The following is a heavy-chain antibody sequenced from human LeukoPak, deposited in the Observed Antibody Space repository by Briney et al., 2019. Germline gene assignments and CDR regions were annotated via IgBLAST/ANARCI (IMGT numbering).Heavy chain of an antibody. V-gene: IGHV4-31*03. CDR2: IYYSGST. J-gene: IGHJ5*02. CDR1: GGSISSRGNY. CDR3: ARGPSWSRYNWFDP. D-gene: IGHD6-13*01. Sequence: SETLSLTCTVSGGSISSRGNYWSWIRQHPVKGLEWIGYIYYSGSTYYNPSLKSRVTISVDTSKNQFSLKLSSVTAADTAVYYCARGPSWSRYNWFDPWGQGTLVTVSS.